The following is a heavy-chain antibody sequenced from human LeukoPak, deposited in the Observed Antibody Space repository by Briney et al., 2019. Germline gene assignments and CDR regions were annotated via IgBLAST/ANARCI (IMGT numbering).Heavy chain of an antibody. V-gene: IGHV1-2*06. J-gene: IGHJ5*02. Sequence: GASVKVSCKASGYTFTGYYMHWVRQAPGQGLERMGLINPNSGGTNYAQKFQGRVTMTRDTSISTAYMEPSRLRSDDTAVYYCAREAGFSFDPWGQGTLVTVSS. D-gene: IGHD3-10*01. CDR3: AREAGFSFDP. CDR1: GYTFTGYY. CDR2: INPNSGGT.